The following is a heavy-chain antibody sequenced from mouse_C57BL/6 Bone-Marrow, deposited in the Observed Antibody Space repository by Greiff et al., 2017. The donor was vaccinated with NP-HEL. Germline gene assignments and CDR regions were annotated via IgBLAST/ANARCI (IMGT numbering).Heavy chain of an antibody. CDR1: GYTFTSYW. Sequence: QVQLQQSGAELVRPGSSVKLSCKASGYTFTSYWMDWVKQRPGQGLEWIGNIYPSDSETHYNQKFKDKATLTVDKSSSTAYMQLSSLTSEDSAVYYCARLTGTIWYFDVWGTGTTVTVSS. CDR2: IYPSDSET. D-gene: IGHD4-1*01. V-gene: IGHV1-61*01. CDR3: ARLTGTIWYFDV. J-gene: IGHJ1*03.